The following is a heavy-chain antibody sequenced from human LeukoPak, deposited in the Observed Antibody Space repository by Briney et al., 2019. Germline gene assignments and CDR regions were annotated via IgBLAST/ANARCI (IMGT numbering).Heavy chain of an antibody. CDR2: IYSDGST. CDR1: GFSVSSNY. V-gene: IGHV3-66*01. CDR3: ARVYYYGSGSFSFDC. D-gene: IGHD3-10*01. Sequence: GGSLRLSCAASGFSVSSNYMSWVRQAPGKGLEWVSVIYSDGSTYYADSVKGRFTISRDYSKNTLFLQVNSLRAEDTAVYYCARVYYYGSGSFSFDCWGQGTLVTVSS. J-gene: IGHJ4*02.